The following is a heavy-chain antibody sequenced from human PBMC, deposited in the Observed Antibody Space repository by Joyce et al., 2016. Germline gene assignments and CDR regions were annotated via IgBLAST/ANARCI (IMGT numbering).Heavy chain of an antibody. CDR3: AKDLLGGAYYVGVDY. CDR1: GFSFTTYG. V-gene: IGHV3-30*18. J-gene: IGHJ4*02. CDR2: SSCDGRNK. D-gene: IGHD3-10*02. Sequence: QVHLVESGGGVVQPGRSLRLSCAASGFSFTTYGMHWVRQAPGKELGWVAVSSCDGRNKAYGESVKGRFTISRDDSKNTLHLQMDSLRPEDTAVYYCAKDLLGGAYYVGVDYWGQGTLVTVFS.